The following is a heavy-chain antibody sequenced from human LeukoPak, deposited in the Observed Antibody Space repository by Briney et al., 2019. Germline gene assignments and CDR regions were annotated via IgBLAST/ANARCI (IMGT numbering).Heavy chain of an antibody. V-gene: IGHV5-51*01. J-gene: IGHJ4*02. CDR2: IYPGDSDT. CDR1: GYSFTSYW. Sequence: GESLKISCKGSGYSFTSYWIGWVRQMPGKGLEWMGIIYPGDSDTRYSPSFQGQATISADKSISTAYLQWSSLKASDTAMYYCARLRPGIAVAGSPPDYWGQGTLVTVSS. CDR3: ARLRPGIAVAGSPPDY. D-gene: IGHD6-19*01.